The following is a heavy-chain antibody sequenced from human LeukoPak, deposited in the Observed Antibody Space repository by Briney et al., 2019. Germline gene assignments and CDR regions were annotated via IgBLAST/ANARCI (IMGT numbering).Heavy chain of an antibody. CDR1: GGSISSYY. J-gene: IGHJ4*02. V-gene: IGHV4-4*09. Sequence: PSETLSLTCTVSGGSISSYYWSWIRQPPGKGLEWIGYIHDSGSSDYTPSLKSRVTISLDTAKNQFSLKLTSVTAADTAVYYCAGMRITTPTVRTLDYWGQGTLVTVSS. CDR3: AGMRITTPTVRTLDY. D-gene: IGHD1-14*01. CDR2: IHDSGSS.